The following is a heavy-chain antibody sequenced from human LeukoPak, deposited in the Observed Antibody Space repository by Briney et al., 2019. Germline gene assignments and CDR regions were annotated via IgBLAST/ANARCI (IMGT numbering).Heavy chain of an antibody. Sequence: ASVKVSCKASGYTFTGYYIHWVRQAPGQGLEWMGCINPNSGGTNYAQKFQGRVTMTEDTSTDTAYMELSSLRSEDTAVYYCATWGNDYGDYVDYWGQGTLVTVSS. J-gene: IGHJ4*02. CDR2: INPNSGGT. CDR3: ATWGNDYGDYVDY. V-gene: IGHV1-2*02. CDR1: GYTFTGYY. D-gene: IGHD4-17*01.